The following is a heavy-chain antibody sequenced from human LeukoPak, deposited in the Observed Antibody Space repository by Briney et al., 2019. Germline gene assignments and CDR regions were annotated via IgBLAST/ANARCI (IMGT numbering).Heavy chain of an antibody. V-gene: IGHV4-30-4*01. CDR3: ARDHSGCSSTSCSRETDF. CDR1: GGSISSGDYH. D-gene: IGHD2-2*01. Sequence: SETLSLTCTVSGGSISSGDYHWSWIRQSPGKGLEWIGYINYSGSTYYNPSLMSRVTISVDTSKNQFSLKLNSVTAADTAVYYCARDHSGCSSTSCSRETDFWGQGTLVTVSS. CDR2: INYSGST. J-gene: IGHJ4*02.